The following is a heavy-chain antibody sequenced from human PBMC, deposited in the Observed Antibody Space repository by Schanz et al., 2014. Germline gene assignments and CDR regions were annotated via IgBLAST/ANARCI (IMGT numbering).Heavy chain of an antibody. CDR2: IIPILDKT. V-gene: IGHV1-69*08. CDR3: ARGLHYDVETSFRSYDAFDF. D-gene: IGHD3-10*02. Sequence: QVQLVQSGAEVKKPGSSVKVSCKASGGTFSSSTLTWVRQAPGQGLEWMGRIIPILDKTNYAQKFQGRVTMTADKSTSTVYMEVSGLRSDDTAVFYCARGLHYDVETSFRSYDAFDFWGQGTKVTVSP. CDR1: GGTFSSST. J-gene: IGHJ3*01.